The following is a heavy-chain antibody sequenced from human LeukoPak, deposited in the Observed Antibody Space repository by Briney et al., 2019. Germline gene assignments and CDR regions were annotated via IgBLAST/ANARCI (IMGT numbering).Heavy chain of an antibody. Sequence: GASVKVSCKASGYTFTSYYMHWVRQAPGQGLEWMGIINPSGGSTSYAQKFQGRVTMTRDTSTSTVCMELSSLRSEDTAVYYCARDRRDSSGWFSPSGGYWGQGTLVTVSS. CDR1: GYTFTSYY. V-gene: IGHV1-46*01. CDR2: INPSGGST. D-gene: IGHD6-19*01. CDR3: ARDRRDSSGWFSPSGGY. J-gene: IGHJ4*02.